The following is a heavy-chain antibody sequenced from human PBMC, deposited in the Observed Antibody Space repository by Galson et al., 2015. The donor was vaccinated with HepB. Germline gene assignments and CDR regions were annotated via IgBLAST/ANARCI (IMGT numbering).Heavy chain of an antibody. CDR3: AKGDYGDPFDY. V-gene: IGHV3-23*01. Sequence: SLRLSCAASGFIFSHYAMNWVRQAPGKGLEWVSSISGSGGSTYYADSVKGRFTISRDNSNNTLYLQMDSLRAEDTAVYYCAKGDYGDPFDYWGQGTLVTVSS. CDR2: ISGSGGST. D-gene: IGHD4-17*01. J-gene: IGHJ4*02. CDR1: GFIFSHYA.